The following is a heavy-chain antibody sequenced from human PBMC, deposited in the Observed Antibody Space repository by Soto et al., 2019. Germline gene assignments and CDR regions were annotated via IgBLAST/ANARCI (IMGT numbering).Heavy chain of an antibody. CDR2: ISSSSSYI. Sequence: PGGSLRLSCAASGFTFSSYSMNWVRQAPGKGLEWVSSISSSSSYIYYADSVKGRFTISRDNAKNSLYLQMNSLRAEDTAVYYCARGSSAAAGTHGPWGQGTLVTSPQ. D-gene: IGHD6-13*01. CDR1: GFTFSSYS. CDR3: ARGSSAAAGTHGP. V-gene: IGHV3-21*01. J-gene: IGHJ5*02.